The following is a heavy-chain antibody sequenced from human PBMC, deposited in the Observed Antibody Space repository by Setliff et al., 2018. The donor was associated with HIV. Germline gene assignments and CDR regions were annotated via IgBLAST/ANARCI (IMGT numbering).Heavy chain of an antibody. CDR3: ATFLFRDSTDPYYRPPGDFPLYYFDY. CDR1: GYTLSEYY. CDR2: IDPEDGET. D-gene: IGHD3-10*01. V-gene: IGHV1-69-2*01. J-gene: IGHJ4*02. Sequence: GASVKVSCKASGYTLSEYYMHWVQQAPGKGLEWMGRIDPEDGETLYAEKFRGRVTMKADMSTNTAYLELGSLRSEDTAVYYCATFLFRDSTDPYYRPPGDFPLYYFDYWAQGTLVTVSS.